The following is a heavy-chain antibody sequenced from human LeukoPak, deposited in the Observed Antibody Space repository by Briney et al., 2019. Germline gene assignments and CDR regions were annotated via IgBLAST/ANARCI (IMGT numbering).Heavy chain of an antibody. CDR2: ISASGGTT. CDR3: ARDPSWEILSYFDY. J-gene: IGHJ4*02. D-gene: IGHD1-26*01. Sequence: GGSLRLSCVVSGFTFRNYYMTWIRQAPGKGLEWVSYISASGGTTYYGDSVRGRFTISRDNAKNSLYLDMNTLKAEDTAVYYCARDPSWEILSYFDYWGQGTLVTVSS. V-gene: IGHV3-11*04. CDR1: GFTFRNYY.